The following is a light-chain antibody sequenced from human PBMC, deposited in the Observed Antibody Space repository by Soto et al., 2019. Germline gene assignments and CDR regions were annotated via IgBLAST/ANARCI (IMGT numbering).Light chain of an antibody. CDR2: NNN. CDR3: AAWDDSRNGVV. J-gene: IGLJ2*01. CDR1: SSNIGINT. Sequence: QSVLTQPPSASGTPGQRVTISCSGSSSNIGINTVNWYQHLPGTAPKLLIYNNNQRPSGVPDRFSGSKSGTSASLAISGLQSEDETDYYCAAWDDSRNGVVFGGGTQVIVL. V-gene: IGLV1-44*01.